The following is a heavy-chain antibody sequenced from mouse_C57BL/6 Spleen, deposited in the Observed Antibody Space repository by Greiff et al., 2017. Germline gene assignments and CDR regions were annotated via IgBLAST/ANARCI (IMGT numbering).Heavy chain of an antibody. CDR2: FYPGSGSI. CDR1: GYTFTEYT. CDR3: ARHEDHNYGSSRYYAMDY. Sequence: QVQLQQSGAELVKPGASVKLSCKASGYTFTEYTIHWVKQRSGQGLEWIGWFYPGSGSIKYNEKFKDKATLTADKSSSTVYMELSRLTSEDSAVCFCARHEDHNYGSSRYYAMDYWGQGTSVTVSS. D-gene: IGHD1-1*01. V-gene: IGHV1-62-2*01. J-gene: IGHJ4*01.